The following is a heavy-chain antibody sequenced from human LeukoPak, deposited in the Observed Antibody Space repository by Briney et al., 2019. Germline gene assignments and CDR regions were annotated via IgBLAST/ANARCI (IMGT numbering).Heavy chain of an antibody. CDR1: GFTFSSYG. CDR3: AKDSWIVVVIATPYFDY. Sequence: GRSLRLSCAASGFTFSSYGMHWVRQAPGKGLEWVSTISGSSEWVSTISGSSDNTYYADSVKGRFTISRDNSKNTLYLQMNSLRADDTAVYYCAKDSWIVVVIATPYFDYWGQGTLVTVSS. J-gene: IGHJ4*02. D-gene: IGHD2-21*01. V-gene: IGHV3-23*01. CDR2: ISGSSDNT.